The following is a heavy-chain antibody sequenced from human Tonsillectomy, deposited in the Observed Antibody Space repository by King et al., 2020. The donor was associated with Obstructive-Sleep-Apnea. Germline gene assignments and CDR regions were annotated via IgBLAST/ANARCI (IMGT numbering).Heavy chain of an antibody. Sequence: QLQESGPGLVKPSETLSLTCTVSGASISNSNYYWAWIRQPPGKGLEWIVSIFYTGSTYYNPSLKSRVTISVDTSKNHFSLKLSSVTAADTAVYYCAREHYDIVTDYNGLDVWGQGTTVTVSS. J-gene: IGHJ6*02. V-gene: IGHV4-39*07. CDR2: IFYTGST. D-gene: IGHD3-9*01. CDR3: AREHYDIVTDYNGLDV. CDR1: GASISNSNYY.